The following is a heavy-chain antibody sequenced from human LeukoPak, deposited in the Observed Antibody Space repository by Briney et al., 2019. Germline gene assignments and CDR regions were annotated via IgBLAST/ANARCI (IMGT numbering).Heavy chain of an antibody. CDR3: ARHIGTTSSGYNPY. J-gene: IGHJ4*02. D-gene: IGHD3-22*01. CDR2: IRHRGST. Sequence: PSETLSLTCAVYGGSFSGYYWRSMRHPPRQGLERIGKIRHRGSTNYNPSLKSRVTISVDTSKSQFSLILSSVTAADTGVYYCARHIGTTSSGYNPYWGQGSLVTV. V-gene: IGHV4-34*01. CDR1: GGSFSGYY.